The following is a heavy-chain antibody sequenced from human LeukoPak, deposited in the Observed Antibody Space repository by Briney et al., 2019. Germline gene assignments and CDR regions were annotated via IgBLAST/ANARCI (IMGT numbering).Heavy chain of an antibody. V-gene: IGHV1-18*01. CDR3: AREMERAGLYYYYYGMDV. CDR1: GYTFTSYG. D-gene: IGHD1-14*01. CDR2: ISAYNGNT. Sequence: ASVKVSCKASGYTFTSYGISWVRQAPGQGLEWMGWISAYNGNTNYAQKLQGRVTMTTDTSTSTAYMELRSLRSGDTAVYYCAREMERAGLYYYYYGMDVWGQGTTVTVSS. J-gene: IGHJ6*02.